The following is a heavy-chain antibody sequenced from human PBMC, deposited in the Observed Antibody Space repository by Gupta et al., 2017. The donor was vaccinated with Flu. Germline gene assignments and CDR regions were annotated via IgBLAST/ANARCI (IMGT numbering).Heavy chain of an antibody. J-gene: IGHJ6*02. CDR3: ARDGGDPYYYGLHI. D-gene: IGHD4-17*01. CDR2: ISGRGGSN. V-gene: IGHV3-23*01. CDR1: GFTFSSYA. Sequence: EVQLLESGGGLVQPGGSLRLSCTASGFTFSSYAMCWVRQAPGKGLEWVSSISGRGGSNYYADSVKGRFTISRDNSKNTLSLQMNSLRAEDTALYFCARDGGDPYYYGLHIWGHGTTVTVSS.